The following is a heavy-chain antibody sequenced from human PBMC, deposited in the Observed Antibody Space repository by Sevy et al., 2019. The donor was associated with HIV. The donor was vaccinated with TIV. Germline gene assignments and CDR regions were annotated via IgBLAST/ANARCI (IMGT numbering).Heavy chain of an antibody. CDR3: ARPILSGSYYGGGFDY. V-gene: IGHV1-2*02. CDR1: GYTFTGYY. D-gene: IGHD1-26*01. J-gene: IGHJ4*02. Sequence: ASVKVSCKASGYTFTGYYMHWVRQAPGQGLEWMGWINPNSGGTNYAQKFQGRVTMTRDTSISTAYMELSGLRSDDTAVYYCARPILSGSYYGGGFDYWGQGTLVTVSS. CDR2: INPNSGGT.